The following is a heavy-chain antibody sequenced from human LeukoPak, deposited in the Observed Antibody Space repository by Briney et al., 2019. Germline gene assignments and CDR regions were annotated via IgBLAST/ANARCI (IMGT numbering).Heavy chain of an antibody. CDR2: IYTSGST. CDR3: ARARLAAGSYAFDI. D-gene: IGHD6-13*01. J-gene: IGHJ3*02. CDR1: GGSISSGSYY. Sequence: SETLSLTCTVSGGSISSGSYYWSWIRQPAGKGLEWIGRIYTSGSTYYNPSLKSRVTISVDTSKNQFSLKLSSVTAADTAVYYCARARLAAGSYAFDIWGQGTMVTVSS. V-gene: IGHV4-61*02.